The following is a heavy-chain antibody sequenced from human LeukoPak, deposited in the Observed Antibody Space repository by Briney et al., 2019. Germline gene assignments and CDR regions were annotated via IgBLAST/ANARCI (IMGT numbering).Heavy chain of an antibody. CDR3: ATGIYGSGSSY. V-gene: IGHV3-30*03. J-gene: IGHJ4*02. CDR1: GFTFSSYG. CDR2: ISYDGSNK. D-gene: IGHD3-10*01. Sequence: GRSLRLSCAASGFTFSSYGMHWVRQAPGKGLEWVAVISYDGSNKYYADSVKGRFTVSRDNSKNTLYLQMNSLRAEDTAVYYCATGIYGSGSSYWGQGTLVTVSS.